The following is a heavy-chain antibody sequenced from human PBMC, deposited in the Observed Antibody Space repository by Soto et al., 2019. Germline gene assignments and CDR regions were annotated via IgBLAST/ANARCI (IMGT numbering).Heavy chain of an antibody. CDR3: ARGVHYDSSAYYYYY. Sequence: QVQLVQSGAEVKKPGSSVKVSCKASGGTFSTYAIDWVRQAPGQGLEWMGGIIPLFGPAKYAQNFQGRIMITADESTNTAYMELRSLRSQDTAVYYCARGVHYDSSAYYYYYWGQGTLVTVAS. D-gene: IGHD3-22*01. CDR1: GGTFSTYA. V-gene: IGHV1-69*01. J-gene: IGHJ4*02. CDR2: IIPLFGPA.